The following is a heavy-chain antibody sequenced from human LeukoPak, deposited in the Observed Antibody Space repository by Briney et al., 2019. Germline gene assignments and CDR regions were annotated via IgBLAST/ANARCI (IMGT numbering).Heavy chain of an antibody. D-gene: IGHD6-13*01. J-gene: IGHJ6*02. CDR2: IGGDGNRI. V-gene: IGHV3-43*02. Sequence: GGSLRLSCAASGFTFDDYAMHWVRQAPGKGLEWVSLIGGDGNRIHYADSVKGRFTISRDNSKNSLYLQMNSLRTEDTALYYCAKAIESRAAARPYGVDVWGQGTTVTVSS. CDR1: GFTFDDYA. CDR3: AKAIESRAAARPYGVDV.